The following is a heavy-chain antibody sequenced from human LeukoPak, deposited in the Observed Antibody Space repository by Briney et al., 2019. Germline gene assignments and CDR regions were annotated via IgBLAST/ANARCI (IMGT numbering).Heavy chain of an antibody. CDR2: ISSGSSYI. D-gene: IGHD6-19*01. CDR1: GFTFNSYN. J-gene: IGHJ5*02. CDR3: AREGGNGWYSGWFDP. Sequence: PGGSLRLSCAASGFTFNSYNMNWVRQAPGKGLEWVSSISSGSSYIYYADSVKGRFTISRDNAKNSLYLQMNSLRAEDTAVYYCAREGGNGWYSGWFDPWGQGILVTVSS. V-gene: IGHV3-21*01.